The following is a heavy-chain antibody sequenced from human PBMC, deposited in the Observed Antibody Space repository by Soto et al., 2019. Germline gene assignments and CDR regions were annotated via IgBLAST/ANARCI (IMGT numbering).Heavy chain of an antibody. J-gene: IGHJ3*01. V-gene: IGHV4-59*01. CDR1: GGSISSYY. Sequence: SKTLSLTCTVSGGSISSYYWSWIRQPPGKGLEWIGYIYYSGSTNYNPSLKSRVTISVDTSKNQFSLKLTSVTAADTAVYYCARRYGSAFDFWGQGTMVT. CDR2: IYYSGST. D-gene: IGHD3-10*01. CDR3: ARRYGSAFDF.